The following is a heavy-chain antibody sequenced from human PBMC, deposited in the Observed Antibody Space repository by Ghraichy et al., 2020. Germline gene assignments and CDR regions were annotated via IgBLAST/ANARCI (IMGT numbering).Heavy chain of an antibody. V-gene: IGHV4-39*01. Sequence: SETLSLTCTVSGGSISSSSYYWGWIRQPPGKGLEWIGSIYYSGSTYYNPSLKSRVTISVDTSKNQFSLKLSSVTAADTAVYYCARQILVGATPAPHWFDPWGQGTLVTVSS. CDR2: IYYSGST. J-gene: IGHJ5*02. CDR1: GGSISSSSYY. CDR3: ARQILVGATPAPHWFDP. D-gene: IGHD1-26*01.